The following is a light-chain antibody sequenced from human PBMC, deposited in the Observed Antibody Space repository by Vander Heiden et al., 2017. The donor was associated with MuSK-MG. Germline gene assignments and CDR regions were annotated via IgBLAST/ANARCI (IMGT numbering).Light chain of an antibody. J-gene: IGKJ4*01. CDR3: QQHNTYPPLT. Sequence: IQIPQPPSSLSASVGDRVTITCRASQSISSWLAWYQQQPGKAPKLLIYNASTLESGVPSRFSGSGSGTEFTLTISSLQPEDIATYHCQQHNTYPPLTFGGGTKLEIK. CDR1: QSISSW. CDR2: NAS. V-gene: IGKV1-5*03.